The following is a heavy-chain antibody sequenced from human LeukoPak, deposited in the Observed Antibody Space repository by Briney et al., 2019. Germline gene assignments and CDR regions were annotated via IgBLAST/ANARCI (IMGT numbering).Heavy chain of an antibody. CDR2: IYHSGST. CDR1: GYSISSGYY. Sequence: SETLSLTCALSGYSISSGYYWGWIRQPPGKGLEWIGSIYHSGSTYYNPSLKSRVTISVDTSKNQFSLKLSSVTAADTAVYYCARICSSTSCYTSTTDYWGQGTLVTVSS. J-gene: IGHJ4*02. V-gene: IGHV4-38-2*01. CDR3: ARICSSTSCYTSTTDY. D-gene: IGHD2-2*02.